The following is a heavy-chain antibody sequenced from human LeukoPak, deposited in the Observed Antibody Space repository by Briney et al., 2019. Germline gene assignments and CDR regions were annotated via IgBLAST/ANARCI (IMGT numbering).Heavy chain of an antibody. Sequence: SETLSLTCTVSGGSISSSSYYWGWIRQPPGKGLEWIGYIYHSGSTYYNPSVESRVTISIDRSKNQFSLKLSSVTAADTAVYYCARDSSTAAVFDCWGQGTLVTVSS. D-gene: IGHD6-13*01. V-gene: IGHV4-39*07. J-gene: IGHJ4*02. CDR1: GGSISSSSYY. CDR2: IYHSGST. CDR3: ARDSSTAAVFDC.